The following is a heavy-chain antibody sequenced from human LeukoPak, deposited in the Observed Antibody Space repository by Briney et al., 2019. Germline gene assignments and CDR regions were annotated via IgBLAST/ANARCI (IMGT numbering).Heavy chain of an antibody. V-gene: IGHV3-66*01. Sequence: PGGSLRLSCAASGFTVSSNYMSWVRQAPGKGLECVSVIYSGGSTYYADSVKGRFTISRDNSKNTLYLQMNSLRAEDTAVYYCARGEWGSNDAFDIWGQGTMVTVSS. CDR3: ARGEWGSNDAFDI. CDR2: IYSGGST. D-gene: IGHD3-16*01. CDR1: GFTVSSNY. J-gene: IGHJ3*02.